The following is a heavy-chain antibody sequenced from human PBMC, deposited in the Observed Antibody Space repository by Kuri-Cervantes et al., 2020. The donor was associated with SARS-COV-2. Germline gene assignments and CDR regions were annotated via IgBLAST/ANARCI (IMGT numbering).Heavy chain of an antibody. CDR3: ARGALRRGMDV. D-gene: IGHD2-21*01. CDR1: GGTFSSYA. CDR2: IIPIFGTA. Sequence: SVKVSCKASGGTFSSYAISWVRQAPGQGLEWMGGIIPIFGTANYAQKFQVRVTINAHESTSKAYMERSSLRSEDTAVYYCARGALRRGMDVWGQGTTVTVSS. V-gene: IGHV1-69*13. J-gene: IGHJ6*02.